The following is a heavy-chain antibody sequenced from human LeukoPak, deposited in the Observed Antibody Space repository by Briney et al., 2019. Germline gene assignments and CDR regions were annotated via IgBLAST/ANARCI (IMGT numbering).Heavy chain of an antibody. V-gene: IGHV1-8*01. D-gene: IGHD1-14*01. CDR2: IDPNSGNT. J-gene: IGHJ4*02. CDR1: GYTFTSYD. CDR3: ARGPPEHPQGY. Sequence: ASVKVSCKASGYTFTSYDINWVRQATGQGLEWMGWIDPNSGNTGYAQKFQGRVTMTRDTSISTAYMELSSLRSEDTAVYYCARGPPEHPQGYWGQGTLVTVSS.